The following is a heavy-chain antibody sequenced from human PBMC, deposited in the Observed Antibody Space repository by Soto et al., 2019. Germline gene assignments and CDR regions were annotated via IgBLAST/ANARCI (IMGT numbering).Heavy chain of an antibody. D-gene: IGHD3-22*01. Sequence: ASVKVSCKASGGTFSSYAISWVRQAPGQGLEWMGGIIPIFGTANYAQKFQGRVTITADESTSTAYMELSSLRSEDTAVYYCAREDYYDSSGYYSHFDYWGQGTLVTVPQ. V-gene: IGHV1-69*13. CDR3: AREDYYDSSGYYSHFDY. J-gene: IGHJ4*02. CDR2: IIPIFGTA. CDR1: GGTFSSYA.